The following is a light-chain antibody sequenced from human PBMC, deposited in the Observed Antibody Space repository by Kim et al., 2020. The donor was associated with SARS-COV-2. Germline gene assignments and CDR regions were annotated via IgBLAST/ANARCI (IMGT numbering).Light chain of an antibody. CDR1: QSISSW. CDR3: QQYKSYVLT. J-gene: IGKJ4*01. Sequence: DIQMTQSPSTLSASVGDRVTITCRASQSISSWLAWYQQKPGKAPKLLIYKASSLESGVPSRFSGSGSGTEFTLTISTLQPDDFATYYCQQYKSYVLTFGGGTKVDIK. V-gene: IGKV1-5*03. CDR2: KAS.